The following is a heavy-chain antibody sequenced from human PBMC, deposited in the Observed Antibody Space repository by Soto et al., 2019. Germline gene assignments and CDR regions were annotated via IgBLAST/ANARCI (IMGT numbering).Heavy chain of an antibody. J-gene: IGHJ6*02. Sequence: SVKVSCKASGGTFSSYAISWVRQAPGQGLEWMGGIIPIFGTANYAQKFQGRVTITADESTSTAYMELSSLRSEDTAVYYCARDWTIFGVVIPMDVWGQGTTVTVSS. D-gene: IGHD3-3*01. CDR3: ARDWTIFGVVIPMDV. CDR1: GGTFSSYA. CDR2: IIPIFGTA. V-gene: IGHV1-69*13.